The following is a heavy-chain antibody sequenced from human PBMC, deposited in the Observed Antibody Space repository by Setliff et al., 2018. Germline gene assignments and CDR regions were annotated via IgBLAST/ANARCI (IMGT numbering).Heavy chain of an antibody. D-gene: IGHD3-16*01. CDR2: INPSGTT. J-gene: IGHJ4*02. CDR1: GGPFSDYY. CDR3: RFWSYVYKNDY. Sequence: PSETLSLTCTFYGGPFSDYYWGWVRQTPGKGLEWIAEINPSGTTNYIPSLESRLTISVDTSKRQFSLKLISVTAADTAVYYCRFWSYVYKNDYWAQGTLVTVS. V-gene: IGHV4-34*01.